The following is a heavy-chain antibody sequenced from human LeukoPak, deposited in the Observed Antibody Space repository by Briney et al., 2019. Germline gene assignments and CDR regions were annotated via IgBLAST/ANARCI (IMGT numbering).Heavy chain of an antibody. D-gene: IGHD3-22*01. Sequence: PGGSLRLSCAASGFTFSSYWMSWVRQAPGEGLEWVANIKQDGSEKYYVDSVKGRFTISRDNAKNSLYLQMNSLRAEDTAVYYCARGSGYQPFDYWGQGTLVTVSS. CDR1: GFTFSSYW. V-gene: IGHV3-7*03. J-gene: IGHJ4*02. CDR2: IKQDGSEK. CDR3: ARGSGYQPFDY.